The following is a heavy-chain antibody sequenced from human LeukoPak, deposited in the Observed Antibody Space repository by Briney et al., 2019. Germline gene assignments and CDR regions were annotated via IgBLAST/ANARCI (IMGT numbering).Heavy chain of an antibody. CDR1: GGTFSIYS. D-gene: IGHD3-10*01. J-gene: IGHJ4*02. V-gene: IGHV1-69*05. CDR2: IIPIFGTA. Sequence: ASVKVFCKASGGTFSIYSMSWVRQAPGRGLEWMGGIIPIFGTANYAQKLQGRDTFTTDESTSTAYMEMSSMRAEDTAVYYCARRAGVRYYGSGSSQSGFDYWGQGTLVTVSS. CDR3: ARRAGVRYYGSGSSQSGFDY.